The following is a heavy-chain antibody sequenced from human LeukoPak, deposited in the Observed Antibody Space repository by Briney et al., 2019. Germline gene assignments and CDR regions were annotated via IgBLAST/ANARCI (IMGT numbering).Heavy chain of an antibody. CDR3: ASCTGRLDAFDI. D-gene: IGHD2-8*01. CDR1: GGTFSCYA. J-gene: IGHJ3*02. CDR2: IIPILGTA. V-gene: IGHV1-69*11. Sequence: SVKVSCKASGGTFSCYAISWVRQAPGQGLEWMGRIIPILGTANYAQKFQGRVTITTDESTSTAYMELSSLRSEDTAVYYCASCTGRLDAFDIWGQGTMVTVSS.